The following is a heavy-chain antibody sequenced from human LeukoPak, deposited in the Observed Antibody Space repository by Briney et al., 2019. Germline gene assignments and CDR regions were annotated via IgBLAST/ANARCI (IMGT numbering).Heavy chain of an antibody. J-gene: IGHJ4*02. CDR1: GFTLSSNS. CDR3: VKEGPGYYDSSGYFAYFDY. CDR2: ILGNGGST. V-gene: IGHV3-64D*06. Sequence: GSLILSCSGSGFTLSSNSLHWVRQAPRKGIEFVSAILGNGGSTYYADSVKGRFTISRDNSKNTLYLQMSSLRAEDTAVYYCVKEGPGYYDSSGYFAYFDYWGQGTLVTVSS. D-gene: IGHD3-22*01.